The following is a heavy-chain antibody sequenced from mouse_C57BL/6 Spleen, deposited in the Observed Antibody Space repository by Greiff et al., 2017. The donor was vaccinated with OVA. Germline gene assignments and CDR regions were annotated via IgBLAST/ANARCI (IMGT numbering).Heavy chain of an antibody. V-gene: IGHV1-26*01. J-gene: IGHJ4*01. Sequence: VQLQQSGPELVKPGASVKISCKASGYTFTDYYMNWGKQSHGKSLEWIGDINPNNGGTSYNQKFKGKATLTVDKSSSTAYMELRSLTSEDSAVYYCAKTDLYYAMDYWGQGTSVTVSS. CDR1: GYTFTDYY. CDR2: INPNNGGT. CDR3: AKTDLYYAMDY.